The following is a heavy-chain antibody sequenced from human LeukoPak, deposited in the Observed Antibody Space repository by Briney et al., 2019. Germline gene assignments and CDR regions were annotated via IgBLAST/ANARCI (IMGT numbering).Heavy chain of an antibody. Sequence: SETLSLTCTVSGGSISSSSYYWGWIRQPPGKGLERIGSIYYSGSTYYNPSLKSRVTISVDTSKNQFSLKLSSVTAADTAVYYCASVSGFDAFDIWGQGTMVTVSS. CDR1: GGSISSSSYY. CDR3: ASVSGFDAFDI. CDR2: IYYSGST. J-gene: IGHJ3*02. V-gene: IGHV4-39*07. D-gene: IGHD3-22*01.